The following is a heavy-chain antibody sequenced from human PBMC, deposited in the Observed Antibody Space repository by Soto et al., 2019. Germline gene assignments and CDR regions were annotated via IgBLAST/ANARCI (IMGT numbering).Heavy chain of an antibody. CDR2: IYPRDSDT. J-gene: IGHJ6*02. Sequence: PGESLKISCKAFGYSFTNYWIGWVRQMPGKGLEWVGIIYPRDSDTRYSPSFQGQVTISADKSISTAYLQWRSLKASDTAMYFCARLNVDTSLDNYKYHDMDVWGQGTTVTVSS. CDR1: GYSFTNYW. V-gene: IGHV5-51*01. CDR3: ARLNVDTSLDNYKYHDMDV. D-gene: IGHD5-18*01.